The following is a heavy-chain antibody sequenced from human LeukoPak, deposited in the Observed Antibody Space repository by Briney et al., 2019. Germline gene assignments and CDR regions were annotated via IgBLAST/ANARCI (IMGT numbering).Heavy chain of an antibody. D-gene: IGHD1-26*01. CDR3: TRESGSYHGNDY. CDR1: GYTFTGYC. CDR2: INPNNGGT. Sequence: ASVKVSCKASGYTFTGYCMHWVRQAPGQGLEWMGRINPNNGGTNYAQKFQGRVTMTGDTSISTAYMELSSLRSDDTAVYYCTRESGSYHGNDYWGRGTLVTVSS. V-gene: IGHV1-2*06. J-gene: IGHJ4*02.